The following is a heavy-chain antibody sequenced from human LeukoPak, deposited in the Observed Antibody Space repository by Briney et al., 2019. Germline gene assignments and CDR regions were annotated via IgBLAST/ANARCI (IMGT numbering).Heavy chain of an antibody. J-gene: IGHJ3*01. Sequence: ASVKVSCKASGYTFTSYDINWVRQATGQGLEWMGWMNPNSGNTGYAQSFQGRVTMTRETSISTVYMELSNQRSEDTAVYYCVCSSGAFDLWGQGTMVTVSS. V-gene: IGHV1-8*01. CDR3: VCSSGAFDL. CDR2: MNPNSGNT. CDR1: GYTFTSYD. D-gene: IGHD3-10*01.